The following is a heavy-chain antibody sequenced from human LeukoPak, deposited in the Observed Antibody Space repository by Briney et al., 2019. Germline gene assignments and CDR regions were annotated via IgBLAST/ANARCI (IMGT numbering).Heavy chain of an antibody. D-gene: IGHD3-22*01. J-gene: IGHJ6*03. CDR3: AREPRYYRDSYYSYMDV. V-gene: IGHV4-4*07. CDR1: GGSISSYY. Sequence: SETLSLTCTVSGGSISSYYWIWIRQPAGKGLEWIGRIYSSGSTDYNPSLKSRVTMSIDTSRDQFSLKLRSVTAADTAVYYCAREPRYYRDSYYSYMDVWGKGTTVTVSS. CDR2: IYSSGST.